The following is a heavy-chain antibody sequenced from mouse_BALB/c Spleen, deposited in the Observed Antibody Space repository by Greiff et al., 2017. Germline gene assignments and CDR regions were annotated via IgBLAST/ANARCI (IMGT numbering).Heavy chain of an antibody. CDR3: ARYYYGSSWYFDV. J-gene: IGHJ1*01. Sequence: VQLQESGAELARPGASVKLSCKASGYTFTSYWMQWVKQRPGQGLEWIGAIYPGDGDTRYTQKFKGKATLTADKSSSTAYMQLSSLASEDSAVYYCARYYYGSSWYFDVWGAGTTVTVSS. CDR2: IYPGDGDT. D-gene: IGHD1-1*01. V-gene: IGHV1-87*01. CDR1: GYTFTSYW.